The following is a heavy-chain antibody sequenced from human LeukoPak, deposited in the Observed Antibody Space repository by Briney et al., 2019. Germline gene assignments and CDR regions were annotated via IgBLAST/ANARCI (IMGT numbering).Heavy chain of an antibody. CDR2: ISSSSSYI. D-gene: IGHD2-15*01. V-gene: IGHV3-21*01. CDR1: GFTFSSDS. J-gene: IGHJ5*02. Sequence: GGSLRLSCAASGFTFSSDSTNWVRQAPGKGLEWVSSISSSSSYIYYADSVKGRFTISRDNAKNSLYLQMNSLRAEDTAVYYCARGGGDCSGGSCYSPYNWFDPWGQGTLVTVSS. CDR3: ARGGGDCSGGSCYSPYNWFDP.